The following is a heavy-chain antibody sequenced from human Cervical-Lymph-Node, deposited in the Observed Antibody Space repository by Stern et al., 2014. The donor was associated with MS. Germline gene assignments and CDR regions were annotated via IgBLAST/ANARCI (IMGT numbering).Heavy chain of an antibody. CDR1: GFPFSSHA. Sequence: ELQLVESVGHLVQPGGSLRLSCAASGFPFSSHAMSWVRQAPGKGLEWVSGITNSGGSTYYADSVKGRFTISRDNSKNTVYLQMTTLRADDTAIYYCAKDGTLWPPRRYFDYWGQGTLVTVSS. V-gene: IGHV3-23*04. CDR3: AKDGTLWPPRRYFDY. J-gene: IGHJ4*02. D-gene: IGHD1-1*01. CDR2: ITNSGGST.